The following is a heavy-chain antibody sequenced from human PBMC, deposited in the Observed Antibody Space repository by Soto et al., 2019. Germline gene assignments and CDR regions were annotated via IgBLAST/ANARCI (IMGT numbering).Heavy chain of an antibody. V-gene: IGHV3-23*01. Sequence: GGSLRLSCAASGFTFSSYAMSWVRQAPGKGLEWVSAISGSGGSTYYADSVKGRFTISRDNSKNTLYLQMNSLRAEDTAVYYCAKRSFDYDSSGSYSQSGAFDFWGQGTMVTVSS. CDR3: AKRSFDYDSSGSYSQSGAFDF. CDR1: GFTFSSYA. D-gene: IGHD3-22*01. J-gene: IGHJ3*01. CDR2: ISGSGGST.